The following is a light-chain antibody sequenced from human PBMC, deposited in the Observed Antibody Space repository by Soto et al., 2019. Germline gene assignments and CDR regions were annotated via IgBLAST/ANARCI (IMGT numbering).Light chain of an antibody. Sequence: DIQLTQSPSSVSASVGARVTITCRASQGVSRYLAWYHQHPGRAPKLLIYSISSLYDGVPSRFSGSGSATDFTLTISSLQPEDFATYFCQQALSFPLTFGGGTKVELK. J-gene: IGKJ4*01. CDR3: QQALSFPLT. CDR2: SIS. V-gene: IGKV1-12*01. CDR1: QGVSRY.